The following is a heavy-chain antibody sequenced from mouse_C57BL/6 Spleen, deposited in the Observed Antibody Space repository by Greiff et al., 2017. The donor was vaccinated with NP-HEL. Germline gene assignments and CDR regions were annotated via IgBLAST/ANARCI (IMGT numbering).Heavy chain of an antibody. CDR1: GFTFSSYG. Sequence: EVMLVESGGDLVKPGGSLKLSCAASGFTFSSYGMSWVRQTPDKRLEWVATISSGGSYTYYPDSVKGRFTISRDNAKNTLYLQMSSLKYEDTAMYYCARHRDYYDYDAFAYWGQGTLVTVSA. D-gene: IGHD2-4*01. V-gene: IGHV5-6*01. CDR3: ARHRDYYDYDAFAY. CDR2: ISSGGSYT. J-gene: IGHJ3*01.